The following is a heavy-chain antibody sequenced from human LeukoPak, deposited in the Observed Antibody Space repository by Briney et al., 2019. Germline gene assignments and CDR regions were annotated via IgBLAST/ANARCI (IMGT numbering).Heavy chain of an antibody. Sequence: GGSLRLSCSASGFTVTHYAMHWVRQAPGKGLEWVANIKEDGSEKYYVDSVKGRFTISRDNAKNSLYLQMNSLRAEDTAIYYCARRYFDYWGQGTLVTVSS. CDR3: ARRYFDY. CDR1: GFTVTHYA. J-gene: IGHJ4*02. V-gene: IGHV3-7*01. CDR2: IKEDGSEK.